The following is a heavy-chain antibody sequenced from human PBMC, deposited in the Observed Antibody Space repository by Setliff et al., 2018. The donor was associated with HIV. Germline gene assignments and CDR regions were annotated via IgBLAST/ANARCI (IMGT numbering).Heavy chain of an antibody. Sequence: PGGSLRLSCVASGFTFNSYWMYWVRQAPGKGLVCVSRVNNDGTDTIYADSVKGRFTISRDNAKSTAYLQMNSLRAEDTAVYYCAKDRYYDSSGSPFDYWGQGTLVTVSS. CDR3: AKDRYYDSSGSPFDY. CDR1: GFTFNSYW. J-gene: IGHJ4*02. D-gene: IGHD3-22*01. V-gene: IGHV3-74*01. CDR2: VNNDGTDT.